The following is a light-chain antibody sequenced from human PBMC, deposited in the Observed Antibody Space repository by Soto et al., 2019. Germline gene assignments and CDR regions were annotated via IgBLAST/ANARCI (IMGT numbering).Light chain of an antibody. J-gene: IGKJ1*01. V-gene: IGKV3-20*01. CDR3: QQYGSSPGT. Sequence: EIVLTQSPATLSLSPGERATLSCRASQSVRGSYLGWYQQKPGQAPRLLIHGASSRATGIPDRFSGSGSGTDFTLTIIRLEPEDFAVYYCQQYGSSPGTFGQGTKVDIK. CDR2: GAS. CDR1: QSVRGSY.